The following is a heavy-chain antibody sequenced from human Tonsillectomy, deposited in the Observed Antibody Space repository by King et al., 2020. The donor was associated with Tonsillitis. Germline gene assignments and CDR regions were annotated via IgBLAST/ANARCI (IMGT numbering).Heavy chain of an antibody. J-gene: IGHJ6*02. V-gene: IGHV3-30-3*01. CDR1: EFTFSSFA. CDR3: AREGLVQYYYYGMDV. D-gene: IGHD6-19*01. Sequence: VQLVESGGGVVQPGRSLRLSCAASEFTFSSFAMHLVRQAPGKGLEWGAVISYDGSNKYYADSVKGRFTISRDNSKYTLYLQMNSLRAEETAVYYCAREGLVQYYYYGMDVWGQGTTVTVSS. CDR2: ISYDGSNK.